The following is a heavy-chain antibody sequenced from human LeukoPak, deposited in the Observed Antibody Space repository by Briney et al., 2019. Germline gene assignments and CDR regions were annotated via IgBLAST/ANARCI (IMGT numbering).Heavy chain of an antibody. D-gene: IGHD2-8*02. CDR2: INHSGST. Sequence: PSETLSLTCAVYGGSFSGYYWSWIRQPPGKGLEWIGEINHSGSTNYNPSLTSRVTISVDTSKNQFSLKLSSVTAADTAVYYCARGRPWSYYYMDVWGKGTTVTVSS. CDR3: ARGRPWSYYYMDV. CDR1: GGSFSGYY. J-gene: IGHJ6*03. V-gene: IGHV4-34*01.